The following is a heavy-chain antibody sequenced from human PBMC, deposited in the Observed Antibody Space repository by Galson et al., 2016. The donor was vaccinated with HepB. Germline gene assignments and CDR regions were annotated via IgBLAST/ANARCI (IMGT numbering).Heavy chain of an antibody. CDR2: IQHSGRT. V-gene: IGHV4-4*02. Sequence: SETLSLTCTVSGGPIDTSHWWSWVRQPPGTGLEWIGEIQHSGRTNYNSSLNSRVTMTVDKSKNEFSLRLTSVTAADTAVYYCARVGSISYFYGMDVWGQGTTVTVS. J-gene: IGHJ6*02. CDR1: GGPIDTSHW. CDR3: ARVGSISYFYGMDV. D-gene: IGHD2-15*01.